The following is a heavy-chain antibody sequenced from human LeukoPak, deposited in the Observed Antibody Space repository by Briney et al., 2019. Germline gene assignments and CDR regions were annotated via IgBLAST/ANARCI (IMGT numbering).Heavy chain of an antibody. CDR2: IYYSGST. J-gene: IGHJ2*01. V-gene: IGHV4-39*01. CDR3: ASAGRGYWYFDL. Sequence: SETLSLTCTVSGGSISSSSYYWGWIRQPPGKGLEWIGSIYYSGSTYYNPSLKSRVTISVDTSKNQFSLKLSSVTAADTAVYYCASAGRGYWYFDLWGRGTLVTVSS. CDR1: GGSISSSSYY.